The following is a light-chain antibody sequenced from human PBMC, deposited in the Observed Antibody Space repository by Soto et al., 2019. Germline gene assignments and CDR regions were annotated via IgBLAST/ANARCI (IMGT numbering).Light chain of an antibody. V-gene: IGLV2-11*01. Sequence: QSALTQPRSVSGSPGQSVTISCTGTSSDVGTYDFVPWYQQHPGKAPRLMIFDVSERPSGAPDRFSGSKSGNTASLTISGLQAEDEADYYCCLYAVTFYVFGTGTKSPS. CDR1: SSDVGTYDF. CDR3: CLYAVTFYV. J-gene: IGLJ1*01. CDR2: DVS.